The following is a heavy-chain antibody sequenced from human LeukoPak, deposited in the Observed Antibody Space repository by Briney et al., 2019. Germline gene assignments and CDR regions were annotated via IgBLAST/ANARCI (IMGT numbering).Heavy chain of an antibody. CDR2: INSDGSSA. D-gene: IGHD3-9*01. J-gene: IGHJ4*02. V-gene: IGHV3-74*01. CDR1: GFTFSSYW. CDR3: ARVYDILTGGCDY. Sequence: GGSLRLSCAASGFTFSSYWMHWVRQAPGKGLVWVSRINSDGSSASYADSVRGRFTISRDNAKNTLYLQMNSLRAEDTAVYYCARVYDILTGGCDYWGQGTLVTVSS.